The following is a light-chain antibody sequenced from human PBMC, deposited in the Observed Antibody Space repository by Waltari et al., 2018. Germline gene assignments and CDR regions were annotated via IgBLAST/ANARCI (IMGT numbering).Light chain of an antibody. V-gene: IGLV2-11*01. Sequence: QSALTQPRPVSGSPGQSVTISCVGSSRDVGRYNFVPWYQQYPGKAPKLMIYDVTKRPSGVPDRFSGSKSGNTASLTISGLQAEDEAGYYCFSYAGSYTYVFGTGTEVTVL. CDR2: DVT. J-gene: IGLJ1*01. CDR3: FSYAGSYTYV. CDR1: SRDVGRYNF.